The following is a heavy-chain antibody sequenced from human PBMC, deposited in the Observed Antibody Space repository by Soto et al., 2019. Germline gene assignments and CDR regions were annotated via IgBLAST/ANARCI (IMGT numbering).Heavy chain of an antibody. CDR3: ANLGGFDF. J-gene: IGHJ3*01. D-gene: IGHD2-15*01. V-gene: IGHV3-23*01. CDR1: GFTFSSSG. CDR2: ISIRGDYR. Sequence: EGKLLQSGGGLVQPGESLRLSCAASGFTFSSSGMSWVRQAPGKGLEWVSSISIRGDYRYYADSVKGRFTISRDNSKNTLYXXMXXXXXEDTALYDCANLGGFDFWGQGTMVAVSS.